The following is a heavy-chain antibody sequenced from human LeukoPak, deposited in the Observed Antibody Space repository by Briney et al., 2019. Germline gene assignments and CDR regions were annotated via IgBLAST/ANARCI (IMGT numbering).Heavy chain of an antibody. CDR3: AREVTCYDILTGPGAYYGMDV. V-gene: IGHV1-18*04. CDR1: GYTLTSYG. CDR2: ISAYNGNT. Sequence: ASVKVSCKASGYTLTSYGISWVRQAPGQGLEWMGWISAYNGNTNYAQKLQGRVTMTTDTSTSTAYMELRSLRSDDTAVYYCAREVTCYDILTGPGAYYGMDVWGKGTTVTVSS. D-gene: IGHD3-9*01. J-gene: IGHJ6*04.